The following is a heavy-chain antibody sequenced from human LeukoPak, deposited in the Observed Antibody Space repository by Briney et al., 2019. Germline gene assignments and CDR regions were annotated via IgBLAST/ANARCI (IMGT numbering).Heavy chain of an antibody. Sequence: KPGGSLRLSCAASGFTFSNFNMNWVRQAPGKGLEWVSCISSSGYSIYYADSVKGRFTISRDNAKNSLYLQMNSLRAEDTAVYYCARDLTDPPYYYYYIDVWGKGTTVTISS. CDR1: GFTFSNFN. CDR3: ARDLTDPPYYYYYIDV. CDR2: ISSSGYSI. V-gene: IGHV3-21*01. J-gene: IGHJ6*03.